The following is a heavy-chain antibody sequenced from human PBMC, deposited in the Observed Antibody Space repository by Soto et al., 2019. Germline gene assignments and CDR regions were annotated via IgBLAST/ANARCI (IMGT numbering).Heavy chain of an antibody. V-gene: IGHV3-30*18. CDR3: AKDHARGRQQLSFDY. D-gene: IGHD6-13*01. J-gene: IGHJ4*02. Sequence: GGSLRLSCAASGFTFSSYGMHWVRQAPGKGLEWVAVISYDGSKKYYADSVKGRFTISRDNSKNTLYLQMNSLRAEDRAVYYCAKDHARGRQQLSFDYWGQGTLVTVSS. CDR2: ISYDGSKK. CDR1: GFTFSSYG.